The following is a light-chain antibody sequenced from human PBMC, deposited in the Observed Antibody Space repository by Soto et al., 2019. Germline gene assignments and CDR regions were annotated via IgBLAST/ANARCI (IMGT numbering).Light chain of an antibody. CDR1: SSDVGDYNY. CDR2: GVS. Sequence: QSVLTQPASVSGSPGQSITISCTGTSSDVGDYNYVSWYQQHPGKAPKLLIYGVSNRPSGISSHFSGSKSGNTASLTISGLQAEDEADYYCSSYTSTNTLMFGGGTKLTVL. V-gene: IGLV2-14*01. J-gene: IGLJ3*02. CDR3: SSYTSTNTLM.